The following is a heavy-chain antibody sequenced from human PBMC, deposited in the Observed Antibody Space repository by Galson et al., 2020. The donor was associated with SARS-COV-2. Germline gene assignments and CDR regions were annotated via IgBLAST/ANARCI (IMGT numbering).Heavy chain of an antibody. CDR1: GFTFSAFA. V-gene: IGHV3-73*01. CDR3: TRPSGGGMDV. J-gene: IGHJ6*02. CDR2: TRSKGKSYAT. D-gene: IGHD3-10*01. Sequence: GESLKISCAASGFTFSAFAIHWVRQASGKGLEWVGRTRSKGKSYATAYAASVKGRFTISRDDSKNTAYLQMNSLKTEDTAVYYCTRPSGGGMDVWGQGTTVTVSS.